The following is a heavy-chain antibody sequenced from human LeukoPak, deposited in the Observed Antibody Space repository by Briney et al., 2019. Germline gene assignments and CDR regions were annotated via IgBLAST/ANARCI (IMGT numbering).Heavy chain of an antibody. J-gene: IGHJ4*02. V-gene: IGHV1-18*01. CDR1: GYTFVTYG. Sequence: ASVKVSCKASGYTFVTYGINWVRQAPGQGPEWIGWISTYNGNTKYALKFQDRVTLPRDTSTTTAYMELKSLTSDDRAVYYCARASFDHWGQGTLVIVSS. CDR2: ISTYNGNT. CDR3: ARASFDH.